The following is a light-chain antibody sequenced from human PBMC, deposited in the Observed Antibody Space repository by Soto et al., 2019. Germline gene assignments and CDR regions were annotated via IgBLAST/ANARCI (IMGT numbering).Light chain of an antibody. CDR2: RNN. CDR3: AAWDDSLSGYV. J-gene: IGLJ1*01. Sequence: QLVLTQPPSASGTPGQRVTISCSGSSSNIGSNYVYWYQQLPGTAPKLLIYRNNHRPSGVPARFSGSKSGTSASLANSGLRSDDEAPYYCAAWDDSLSGYVFGTGTKVTVL. CDR1: SSNIGSNY. V-gene: IGLV1-47*01.